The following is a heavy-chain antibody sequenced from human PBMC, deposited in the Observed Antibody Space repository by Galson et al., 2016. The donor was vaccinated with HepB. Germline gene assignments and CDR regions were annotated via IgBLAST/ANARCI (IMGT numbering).Heavy chain of an antibody. CDR2: IYYRGSI. Sequence: ETLSLTCTVSGGSISSDYWNWIRQSPGKGLEWIGYIYYRGSIDYNPSLKSRVTISIDTSKNQFSLKLSSVTAADTAVYYCAKWGGLSGFDPWGQGTLVTVSS. V-gene: IGHV4-59*01. J-gene: IGHJ5*02. CDR1: GGSISSDY. CDR3: AKWGGLSGFDP. D-gene: IGHD3-16*01.